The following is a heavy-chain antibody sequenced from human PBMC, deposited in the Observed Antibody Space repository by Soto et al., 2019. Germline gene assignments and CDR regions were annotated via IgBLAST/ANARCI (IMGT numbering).Heavy chain of an antibody. CDR1: GGTFSSYA. J-gene: IGHJ3*02. D-gene: IGHD3-3*01. CDR3: SRDRRDFWSGYYSGDDAFDI. CDR2: IIPIFGTA. Sequence: QVQLVQSGAEVKKPGSSVKVSCKASGGTFSSYAISWVRQAPGQGLEWMGGIIPIFGTANYAQKFQGRVTITADKSTSIAYMEPSRLRSQDTAVNYCSRDRRDFWSGYYSGDDAFDIWGQVTMVTVSS. V-gene: IGHV1-69*06.